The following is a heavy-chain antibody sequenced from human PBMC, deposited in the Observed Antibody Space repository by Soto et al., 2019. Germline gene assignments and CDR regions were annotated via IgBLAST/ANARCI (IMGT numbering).Heavy chain of an antibody. J-gene: IGHJ5*02. CDR2: IIPMSGRP. CDR3: TRRGRQSANWFDP. V-gene: IGHV1-69*06. Sequence: QVQLVQSGAEVKTPGSSVKVSCKASGGTFNSYSIDWVRQAPGQGFEWMGGIIPMSGRPNYAQRFQGRVTFSAEKSTNTVYMEVNRLTHDDTAVYYCTRRGRQSANWFDPWGQGTLVTVSS. CDR1: GGTFNSYS.